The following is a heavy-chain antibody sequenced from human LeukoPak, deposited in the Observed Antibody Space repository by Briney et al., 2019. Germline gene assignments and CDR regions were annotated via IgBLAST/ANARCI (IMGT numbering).Heavy chain of an antibody. Sequence: SETLSLTCGVYGGSISGYYWSWIRQPPGKGLEWIGYIYYSGSTYYNPSLKSRVTISVDTSKNQFSLKLSSVTAADTALYSCARHYLGGNYPDYFNHWGQGTLVTVSS. V-gene: IGHV4-59*08. CDR1: GGSISGYY. CDR3: ARHYLGGNYPDYFNH. J-gene: IGHJ4*02. D-gene: IGHD1-26*01. CDR2: IYYSGST.